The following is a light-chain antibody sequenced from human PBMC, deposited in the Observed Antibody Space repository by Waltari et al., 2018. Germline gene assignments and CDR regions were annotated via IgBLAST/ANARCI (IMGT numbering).Light chain of an antibody. J-gene: IGKJ2*01. CDR2: DVS. V-gene: IGKV1-5*01. CDR1: QRINTW. CDR3: QQYYRYYT. Sequence: IQMTQSPSALSASVGDRVTITCRASQRINTWMAWYQQRAGKAPKVLIYDVSTLESGVPSRVSGSGSGTEFTLAINNLQPEDFATYYCQQYYRYYTFGQGTKLEIK.